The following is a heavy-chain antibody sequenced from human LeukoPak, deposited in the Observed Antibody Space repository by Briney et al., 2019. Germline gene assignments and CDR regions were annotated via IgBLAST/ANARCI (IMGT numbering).Heavy chain of an antibody. J-gene: IGHJ4*02. Sequence: SETLSLTCTVSGGSISSHYWSWIRRPPGKGLEWIAYLFDSVNTKDNPSLQSRLTLSADTSKNQFSLRLSSVTAADTAVYYCATIKRGSIFGYFDFWGQGIKVTVSS. D-gene: IGHD5-18*01. CDR3: ATIKRGSIFGYFDF. V-gene: IGHV4-59*11. CDR1: GGSISSHY. CDR2: LFDSVNT.